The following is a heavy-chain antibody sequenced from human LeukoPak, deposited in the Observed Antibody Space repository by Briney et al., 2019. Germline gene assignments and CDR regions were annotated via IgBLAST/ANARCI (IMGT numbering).Heavy chain of an antibody. V-gene: IGHV4-31*03. CDR3: ARGGLGGITAYSNYLFDY. D-gene: IGHD4-11*01. CDR1: GGSISSGGYY. Sequence: SQTLSLTCTVSGGSISSGGYYWNWIRQHPGKGLEWIGYIYYNGASYYNPSLKSRVTMSIDTSKNQFSLNLTSVTAADTAVYYCARGGLGGITAYSNYLFDYWGQGTLVTVSS. J-gene: IGHJ4*02. CDR2: IYYNGAS.